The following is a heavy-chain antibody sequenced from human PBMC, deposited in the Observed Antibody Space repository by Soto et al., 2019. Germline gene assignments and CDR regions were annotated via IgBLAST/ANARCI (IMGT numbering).Heavy chain of an antibody. V-gene: IGHV3-23*01. J-gene: IGHJ2*01. Sequence: EVQVLESGGGLVQPGGSLRLSCAGSGFTFINDAMNWVLQAPGKGLEWVSSIIGGGDAAFFPDSVRGRFTISRDNSKNTVTLQMNSLGVEDTAVYYCARKILGSTTRPNYWYFDLWGRGTLVTVSS. CDR1: GFTFINDA. CDR2: IIGGGDAA. D-gene: IGHD7-27*01. CDR3: ARKILGSTTRPNYWYFDL.